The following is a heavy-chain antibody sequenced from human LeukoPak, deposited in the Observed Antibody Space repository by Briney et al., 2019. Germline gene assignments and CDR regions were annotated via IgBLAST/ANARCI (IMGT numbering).Heavy chain of an antibody. CDR2: ISDGGGSI. CDR1: GFTFNSYA. CDR3: ARPQVDYYDSIDFDY. Sequence: LGGSLRLSCAASGFTFNSYAMSWVRQAPGKGLEWVSAISDGGGSIYYADSVKGRFTISRDNSKNMLYLQMNSLRAEDTAVYYCARPQVDYYDSIDFDYWGQGTLVTVSS. V-gene: IGHV3-23*01. J-gene: IGHJ4*02. D-gene: IGHD3-22*01.